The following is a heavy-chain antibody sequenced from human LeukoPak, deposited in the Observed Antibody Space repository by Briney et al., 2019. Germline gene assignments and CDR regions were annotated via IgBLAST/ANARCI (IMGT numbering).Heavy chain of an antibody. V-gene: IGHV1-69*13. Sequence: SVKVSCKASGGTFSSYAISWVRQAPGQGLEWMGGIIPIFGTANYAQKFQGRVTITADESTSTAYMELSSLRSEDTAVYYYASSEDCSGGSCYSDFDYWGQGTLVTVSS. CDR1: GGTFSSYA. CDR3: ASSEDCSGGSCYSDFDY. J-gene: IGHJ4*02. CDR2: IIPIFGTA. D-gene: IGHD2-15*01.